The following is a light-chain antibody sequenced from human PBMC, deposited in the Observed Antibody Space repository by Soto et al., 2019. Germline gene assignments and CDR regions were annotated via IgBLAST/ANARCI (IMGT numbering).Light chain of an antibody. V-gene: IGKV1-39*01. CDR2: RAS. J-gene: IGKJ2*01. Sequence: DIQMTQSPSSLSSSVGDRVTITCRASHSTTSYLNWYQQKAGRGTKLLIYRASNWQGGVASRCSGSGYEADFTLTISSLQPEDFATYYCKQSYSTPYTFGQGTKVDIK. CDR1: HSTTSY. CDR3: KQSYSTPYT.